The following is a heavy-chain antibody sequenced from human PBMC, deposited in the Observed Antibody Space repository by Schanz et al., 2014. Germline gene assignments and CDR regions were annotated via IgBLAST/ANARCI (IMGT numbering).Heavy chain of an antibody. Sequence: QVQLQESGPGLVKPSETLSLTCTVSGGSINNYHWSWIRQPPGMGLEWLGYIYSSGNTNYNPSLKRRVTISLDTSKNQFSLTLTSVAASDTAVYYCARDGEAAAGCDYWGQGTLVTVSS. J-gene: IGHJ4*02. CDR2: IYSSGNT. CDR3: ARDGEAAAGCDY. D-gene: IGHD6-13*01. V-gene: IGHV4-59*01. CDR1: GGSINNYH.